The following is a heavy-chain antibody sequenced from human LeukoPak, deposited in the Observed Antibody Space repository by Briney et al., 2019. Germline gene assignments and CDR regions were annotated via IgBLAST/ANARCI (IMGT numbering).Heavy chain of an antibody. CDR1: GYTFTGYY. V-gene: IGHV1-2*02. Sequence: ASVKVSCKASGYTFTGYYMHWVRQAPGQGLEWMGWINPNSGGTNYAQKFQGRVTMTWDTSISTVYMELSRLTSDDTAVYYCARDPKVSGYYNYMDVWGRGTDVTVSS. J-gene: IGHJ6*03. CDR3: ARDPKVSGYYNYMDV. CDR2: INPNSGGT. D-gene: IGHD5/OR15-5a*01.